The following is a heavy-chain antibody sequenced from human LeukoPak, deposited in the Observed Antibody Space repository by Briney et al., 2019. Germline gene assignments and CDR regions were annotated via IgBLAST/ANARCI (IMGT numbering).Heavy chain of an antibody. Sequence: SETLSLTCTVSGYSISSGNYWDWIRQPPGKGLEWIGYIYYSGSTNYNPSLKSRVTISVDTSKNQFSLKLSSVTAADTAVYYCARVVGSGSYTLMLDYWGQGTLVTVSS. CDR2: IYYSGST. V-gene: IGHV4-38-2*02. D-gene: IGHD3-10*01. CDR1: GYSISSGNY. CDR3: ARVVGSGSYTLMLDY. J-gene: IGHJ4*02.